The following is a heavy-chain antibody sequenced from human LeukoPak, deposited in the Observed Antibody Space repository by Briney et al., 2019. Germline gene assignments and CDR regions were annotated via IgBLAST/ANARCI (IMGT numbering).Heavy chain of an antibody. CDR2: IYTSGST. V-gene: IGHV4-4*07. J-gene: IGHJ4*02. D-gene: IGHD3-22*01. CDR1: GGSISSYY. CDR3: ARDRYYYDSSGYTQLDY. Sequence: SETLSLTCTVSGGSISSYYWSWIRQPAGKGLEWIGRIYTSGSTNYNPSLKSRVTMSVDTSKNQFALKLSSVTAADTAVYYCARDRYYYDSSGYTQLDYWGQGTLVTVSS.